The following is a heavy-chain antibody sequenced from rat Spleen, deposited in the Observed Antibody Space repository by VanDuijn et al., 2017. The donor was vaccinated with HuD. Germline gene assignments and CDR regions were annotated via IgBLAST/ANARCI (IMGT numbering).Heavy chain of an antibody. V-gene: IGHV3-1*01. CDR3: ARHGWGYGVMDA. CDR2: ISYSGST. D-gene: IGHD4-3*01. Sequence: QLQESGPGLVKPSQSLSLTCSVTDYSITSNYWGWIRKFPGNKMEWMGYISYSGSTSYNPSLKSRISITRDTSKNQFFLQLNSVTTEDTATCYCARHGWGYGVMDAWGQGASVTVSS. CDR1: DYSITSNY. J-gene: IGHJ4*01.